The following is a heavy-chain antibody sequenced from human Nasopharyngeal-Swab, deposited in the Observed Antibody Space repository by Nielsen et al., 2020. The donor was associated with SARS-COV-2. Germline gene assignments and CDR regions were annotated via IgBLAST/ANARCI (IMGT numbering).Heavy chain of an antibody. CDR1: GFSITYRF. V-gene: IGHV1-45*02. CDR3: ASGQCINGVCNPTDGLDV. J-gene: IGHJ6*02. CDR2: ITPFNGNA. Sequence: SVKVFCKASGFSITYRFLHWMRQAPAQALEWMGWITPFNGNAKYAQKFQGRVSITRDGSRTTASLELSSLRPDDTAMYFCASGQCINGVCNPTDGLDVWGQGTSVTVS. D-gene: IGHD2-8*01.